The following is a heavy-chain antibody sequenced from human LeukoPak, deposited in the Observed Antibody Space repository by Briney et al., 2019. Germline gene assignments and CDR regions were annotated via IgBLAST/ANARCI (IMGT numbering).Heavy chain of an antibody. V-gene: IGHV1-8*01. CDR1: GYTFTSYD. CDR3: ARELATIFGVVTAPIYYYYGMDV. J-gene: IGHJ6*02. D-gene: IGHD3-3*01. CDR2: MNPNSGNT. Sequence: ASVKVSCKASGYTFTSYDINWVRQATGQGLEWMGWMNPNSGNTGYAQKFQGRVTMTRNTSISTAYMELSSLRSEDTAVYYCARELATIFGVVTAPIYYYYGMDVRGQGTTVTVSS.